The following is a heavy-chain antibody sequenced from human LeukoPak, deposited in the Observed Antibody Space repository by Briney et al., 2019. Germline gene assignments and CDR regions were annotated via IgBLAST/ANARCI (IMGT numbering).Heavy chain of an antibody. D-gene: IGHD5-18*01. CDR1: GGSISSGSYY. CDR3: ARAGYSYGQDY. J-gene: IGHJ4*02. V-gene: IGHV4-61*02. Sequence: SETLSLTCTVSGGSISSGSYYWSWIRQPAGKGLEWIGRFYTSGSTSYNPSLKSRVTISVDTSKNQFSLKLSSVTAADTAVYYCARAGYSYGQDYWGQGTLVTVSS. CDR2: FYTSGST.